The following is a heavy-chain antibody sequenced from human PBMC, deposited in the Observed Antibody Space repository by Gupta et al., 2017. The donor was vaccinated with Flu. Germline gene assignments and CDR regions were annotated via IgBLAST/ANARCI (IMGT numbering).Heavy chain of an antibody. CDR3: ARAYSSGSYPVGY. V-gene: IGHV3-43D*04. D-gene: IGHD3-10*01. Sequence: EVQLVESGGIVVQPGGSLRLSSAASWFIFEDYAMHRVRQAPGKGLEWVALIKWGSGSSYYGDSVKGRFTISRDNRKNSLYLQMHSLRLEDTALYYCARAYSSGSYPVGYWGQGTLVTVSS. CDR1: WFIFEDYA. CDR2: IKWGSGSS. J-gene: IGHJ4*02.